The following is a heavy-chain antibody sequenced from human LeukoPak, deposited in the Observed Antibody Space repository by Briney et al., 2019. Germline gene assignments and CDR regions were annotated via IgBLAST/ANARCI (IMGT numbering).Heavy chain of an antibody. CDR1: RFTVSSNY. Sequence: PGGSLRLSCAASRFTVSSNYMGWVRQAPGKGLEWVSVLYSDGTTYYPDSVKGRFTISRDNSQNTLYLQLDSLRAEDTAVYYRARLYDRSAYGAFDIWGQGTMVTVSS. V-gene: IGHV3-66*02. D-gene: IGHD3-22*01. CDR2: LYSDGTT. J-gene: IGHJ3*02. CDR3: ARLYDRSAYGAFDI.